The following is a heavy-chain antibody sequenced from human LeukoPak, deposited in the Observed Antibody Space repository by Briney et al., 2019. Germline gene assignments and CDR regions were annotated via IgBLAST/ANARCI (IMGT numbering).Heavy chain of an antibody. J-gene: IGHJ3*02. D-gene: IGHD2-2*03. Sequence: GGSLRLSCAASGFTVSSNYMSWVRQAPGKGLEWVGRIKSKTDGGTTDYAAPVKGRFTISRDDSKNTLYLQMNSLKTEDTAVYYCTTDFGYCSSTSCWRAFDIWGQGTMVTVSS. V-gene: IGHV3-15*01. CDR1: GFTVSSNY. CDR2: IKSKTDGGTT. CDR3: TTDFGYCSSTSCWRAFDI.